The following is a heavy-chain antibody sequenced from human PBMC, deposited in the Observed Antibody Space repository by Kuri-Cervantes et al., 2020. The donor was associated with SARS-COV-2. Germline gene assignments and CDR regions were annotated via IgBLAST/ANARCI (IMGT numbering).Heavy chain of an antibody. Sequence: GESLKISCAASGFTFSSYAMHWVRQAPGKGLEWVAVISYDGSSKYYADSVKGRFTISRDNSKNTLYLQMNSLRAEDTAVYYCARGDRYNWNYVADYWGQGTLVTVSS. V-gene: IGHV3-30*04. CDR3: ARGDRYNWNYVADY. CDR2: ISYDGSSK. CDR1: GFTFSSYA. J-gene: IGHJ4*02. D-gene: IGHD1-7*01.